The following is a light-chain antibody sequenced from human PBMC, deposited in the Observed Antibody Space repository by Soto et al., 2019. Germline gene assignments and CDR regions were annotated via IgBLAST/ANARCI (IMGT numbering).Light chain of an antibody. CDR1: SSNIGKNS. CDR2: DDH. CDR3: GTGDLTLSAGVL. J-gene: IGLJ2*01. V-gene: IGLV1-51*01. Sequence: QSVLTQPPSVSAAPGQRVSISCSGGSSNIGKNSVSWYQQLPATAPKLLIYDDHQRPSGIPDRFSASKSGTSATLDITGLQAADEADYYCGTGDLTLSAGVLFGGGTKLTVL.